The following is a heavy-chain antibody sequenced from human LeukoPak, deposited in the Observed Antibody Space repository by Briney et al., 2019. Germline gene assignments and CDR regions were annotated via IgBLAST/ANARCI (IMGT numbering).Heavy chain of an antibody. CDR1: GGSISSSSYY. V-gene: IGHV4-39*01. D-gene: IGHD2-2*01. J-gene: IGHJ3*02. Sequence: SETLSLTSTVSGGSISSSSYYWGWIRQPPGKGLEWIGSIYYSGSTYYNPSLKSRVTISVDTSKNQFSLKLSSVTAADTAVYYCASPQDIVVVPAAMGISDAFDIWGQGTMVTVSS. CDR2: IYYSGST. CDR3: ASPQDIVVVPAAMGISDAFDI.